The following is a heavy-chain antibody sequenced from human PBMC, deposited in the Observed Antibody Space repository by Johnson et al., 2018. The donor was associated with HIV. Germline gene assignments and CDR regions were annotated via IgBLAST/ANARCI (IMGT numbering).Heavy chain of an antibody. J-gene: IGHJ3*02. V-gene: IGHV3-30*02. Sequence: QVQLVESGGGVVRPGGSLRLSCAASGFTFSSYGMHWVRQAPGKGLEWVANIQQEGSVKYYVDSVKGRFTIARDNSKNTLYLQMNSLRVEDTAVYYCVKEGITMEVDIWGQGTMVTVSS. CDR3: VKEGITMEVDI. CDR1: GFTFSSYG. CDR2: IQQEGSVK. D-gene: IGHD3-10*01.